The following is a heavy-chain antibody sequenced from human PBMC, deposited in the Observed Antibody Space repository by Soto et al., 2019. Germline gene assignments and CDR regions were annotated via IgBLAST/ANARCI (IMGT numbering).Heavy chain of an antibody. V-gene: IGHV3-74*01. CDR3: ARGGLGIYLLDY. Sequence: EVQLVESGGGSVQPGGSLRLSCAASGFTFNSYWVHWVRQVPGKGLVWLSRINMDGTRTNYADSVKGRFAISRDNAKNTVYLQMNSLGVEDSAAYYCARGGLGIYLLDYWDQGTLVSVSS. CDR1: GFTFNSYW. J-gene: IGHJ4*02. CDR2: INMDGTRT. D-gene: IGHD3-16*01.